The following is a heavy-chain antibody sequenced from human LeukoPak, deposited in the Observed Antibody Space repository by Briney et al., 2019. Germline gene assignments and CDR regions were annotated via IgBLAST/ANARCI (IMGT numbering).Heavy chain of an antibody. J-gene: IGHJ4*02. CDR3: AKDGRGWCHGIVN. V-gene: IGHV3-30*18. CDR2: ISHDGTNK. Sequence: SGRSLRLSCAASGFTFRSYGMHWVRQAPGKGLEWVAVISHDGTNKYYAGSVRGRFTISRDNSKNTLYLQMDSLKPEDTAVYYGAKDGRGWCHGIVNWGQGTLVTVSS. D-gene: IGHD6-19*01. CDR1: GFTFRSYG.